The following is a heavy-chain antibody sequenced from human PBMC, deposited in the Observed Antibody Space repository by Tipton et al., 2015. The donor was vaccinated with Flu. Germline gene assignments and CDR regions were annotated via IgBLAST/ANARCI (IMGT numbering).Heavy chain of an antibody. CDR2: ISSSGSTI. D-gene: IGHD2-15*01. CDR3: ARDARGYCSGGSCYSAFYYYYGMDV. Sequence: SLRLSCAASGFTFSSYEMNWVRQAPGKGLEWVSYISSSGSTIYYADSVKGRFTISRDNAKNSLYLQMNSLRAEDTAVYYCARDARGYCSGGSCYSAFYYYYGMDVWGQGTTVTVSS. CDR1: GFTFSSYE. J-gene: IGHJ6*02. V-gene: IGHV3-48*03.